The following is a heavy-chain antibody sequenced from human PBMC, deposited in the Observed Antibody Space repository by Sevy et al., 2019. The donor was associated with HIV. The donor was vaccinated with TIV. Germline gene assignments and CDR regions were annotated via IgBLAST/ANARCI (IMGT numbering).Heavy chain of an antibody. CDR1: GFTFSSYA. J-gene: IGHJ4*02. V-gene: IGHV3-23*01. D-gene: IGHD3-10*01. CDR2: ISGSGGST. Sequence: RGSLRLSCAASGFTFSSYAMTWVRQAPGKGLEWVSGISGSGGSTYYADSVKGRFTISRDNSKNTLYLQMNSLRADDTAVYYCAKDLFSGSYYNVDYWGQGTLVTVSS. CDR3: AKDLFSGSYYNVDY.